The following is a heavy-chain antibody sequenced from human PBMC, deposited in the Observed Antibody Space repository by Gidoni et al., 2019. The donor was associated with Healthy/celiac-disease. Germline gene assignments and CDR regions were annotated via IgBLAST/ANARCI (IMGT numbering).Heavy chain of an antibody. Sequence: GPGLVKPSETLSLTCTVSGGSISSYYWSWIRQPPGKGLEWIGYIYYSGSTNYNPSLKSRVTISVDTSKNQFSLKLSSVTAADTAVYYCAGLKGGYCSSTSCYQGFDPWGQGTLVTVSS. J-gene: IGHJ5*02. CDR3: AGLKGGYCSSTSCYQGFDP. D-gene: IGHD2-2*01. CDR1: GGSISSYY. V-gene: IGHV4-59*01. CDR2: IYYSGST.